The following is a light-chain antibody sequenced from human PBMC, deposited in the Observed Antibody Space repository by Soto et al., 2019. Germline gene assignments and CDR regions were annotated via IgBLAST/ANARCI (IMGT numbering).Light chain of an antibody. CDR2: GAS. V-gene: IGKV3-20*01. Sequence: EIVLTQSPGTLSFSPGERATLTCRASQSVGTSLAWYQQKPGQAPRLLIYGASNRATGTPDRFSGSGSGTDFTLTISRLEPEDLAIYFCQQYGTSPRTFGQGTKGDIK. CDR3: QQYGTSPRT. J-gene: IGKJ1*01. CDR1: QSVGTS.